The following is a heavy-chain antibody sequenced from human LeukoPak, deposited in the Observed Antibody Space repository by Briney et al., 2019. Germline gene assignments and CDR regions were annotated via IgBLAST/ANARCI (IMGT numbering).Heavy chain of an antibody. CDR1: GGSISSGGYS. J-gene: IGHJ5*02. V-gene: IGHV4-31*11. CDR2: INYRGSA. D-gene: IGHD3-10*01. Sequence: SETLSLTCAVSGGSISSGGYSWSWIRQPPGKGLEWIGYINYRGSAYYNPSLKSRVTISVDTSKNQFSLKLTSVTAADTAVYYCARTVRGVINWFDPWGQGTLVTVSS. CDR3: ARTVRGVINWFDP.